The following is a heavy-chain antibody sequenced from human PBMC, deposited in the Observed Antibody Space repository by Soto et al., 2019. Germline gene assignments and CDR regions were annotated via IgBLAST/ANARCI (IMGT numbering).Heavy chain of an antibody. D-gene: IGHD2-2*01. Sequence: LRLSCAASGFTFSTYAMSWVRQAPGKGLEWVSGISASGARTNYADSVEGRFTISRDNSKNTLFLQMNSLRAEDTALYHCAKESVVAAYGYYFDYWGQGTLVTVSS. J-gene: IGHJ4*02. CDR1: GFTFSTYA. CDR3: AKESVVAAYGYYFDY. V-gene: IGHV3-23*01. CDR2: ISASGART.